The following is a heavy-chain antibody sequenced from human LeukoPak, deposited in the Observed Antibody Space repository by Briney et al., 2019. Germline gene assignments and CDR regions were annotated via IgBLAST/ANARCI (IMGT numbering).Heavy chain of an antibody. CDR2: INPSGGST. D-gene: IGHD3-10*01. J-gene: IGHJ4*02. Sequence: GASVKVSCKASGYTFTSYYMHWVRQAPGQGLEWMRIINPSGGSTSYAQKFQGRVTMTRDTSTSTVYMELSSLRSEDTAVYYCARTRGTHYGGTGHFDYWGQGTLVTVSS. CDR1: GYTFTSYY. CDR3: ARTRGTHYGGTGHFDY. V-gene: IGHV1-46*01.